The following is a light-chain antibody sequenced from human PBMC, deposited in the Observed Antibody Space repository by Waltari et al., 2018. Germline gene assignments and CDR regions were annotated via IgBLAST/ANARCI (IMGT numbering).Light chain of an antibody. J-gene: IGLJ2*01. Sequence: QSALTPPPSASGSPGQSVTISCTVSRSPVGGSNFVSWHQQHPGKAPKLRIQEVIKRPSGVPDRFSGSKSGNTASLTVSGLQAEDEADDYCSSYGGYNTPYVFGGGTKLTVL. CDR2: EVI. V-gene: IGLV2-8*01. CDR1: RSPVGGSNF. CDR3: SSYGGYNTPYV.